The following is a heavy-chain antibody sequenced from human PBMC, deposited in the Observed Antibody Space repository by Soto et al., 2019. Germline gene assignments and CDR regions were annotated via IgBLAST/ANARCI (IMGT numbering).Heavy chain of an antibody. Sequence: PGESLKISCKGSGYSFTSYWIGWVRQMPGKGLEWMGIIYPGDSDTRYSPSFQGQVTISADKSISTAYLQWSSLKASDTAMYYCAREHIVVVPAAVGGGVYYYGMDVWGQGTTVTVSS. CDR2: IYPGDSDT. D-gene: IGHD2-2*01. J-gene: IGHJ6*02. V-gene: IGHV5-51*01. CDR1: GYSFTSYW. CDR3: AREHIVVVPAAVGGGVYYYGMDV.